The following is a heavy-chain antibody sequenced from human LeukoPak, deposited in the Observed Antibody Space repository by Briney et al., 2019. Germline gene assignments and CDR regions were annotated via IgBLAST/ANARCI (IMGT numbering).Heavy chain of an antibody. V-gene: IGHV4-4*02. CDR3: ARLIAAAGYDY. CDR1: GGSISSSNW. Sequence: SETLSLTCAVSGGSISSSNWWSWVRQPPGKGLEWIGEIYHSGSTNYNPSLKSRVTISVDTSKNQFSLKLSSVTAADTAVYYCARLIAAAGYDYWGQGTLVTVSS. CDR2: IYHSGST. J-gene: IGHJ4*02. D-gene: IGHD6-13*01.